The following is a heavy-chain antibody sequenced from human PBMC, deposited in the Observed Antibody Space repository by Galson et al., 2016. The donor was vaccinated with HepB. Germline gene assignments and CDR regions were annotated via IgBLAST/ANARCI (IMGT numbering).Heavy chain of an antibody. CDR3: ARDGGIPGAAFDI. J-gene: IGHJ3*02. CDR1: GFTFSTYG. CDR2: ISGSGGST. Sequence: SLRLSCAASGFTFSTYGMHWVRQAPGKGLEWVSSISGSGGSTYYADSVKGRFTISRDNAKNSLYLQMDSLRDEDTAVYYCARDGGIPGAAFDIWGQGTMVTVSS. D-gene: IGHD3-16*01. V-gene: IGHV3-48*02.